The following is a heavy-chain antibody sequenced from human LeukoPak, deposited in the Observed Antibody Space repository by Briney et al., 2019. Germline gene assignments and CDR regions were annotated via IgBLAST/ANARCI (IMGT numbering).Heavy chain of an antibody. Sequence: SETLSLTCTVSGYSISSGDYWGWIRQPPGEGLEWIGSSSHGGSAYYNPSLRRRVTISLDTSKNQFSLNLNSVTAADTAVYYCAVGNEGADSSSWYDGLLRSWFDPWGQGTLVTVSS. V-gene: IGHV4-38-2*02. CDR3: AVGNEGADSSSWYDGLLRSWFDP. J-gene: IGHJ5*02. CDR1: GYSISSGDY. D-gene: IGHD6-13*01. CDR2: SSHGGSA.